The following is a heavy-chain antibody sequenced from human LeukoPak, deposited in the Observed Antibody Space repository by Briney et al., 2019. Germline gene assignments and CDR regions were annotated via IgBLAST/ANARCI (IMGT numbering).Heavy chain of an antibody. V-gene: IGHV4-38-2*02. D-gene: IGHD6-13*01. CDR3: ARAYSSSWYFNWFDP. CDR2: IYHSGST. CDR1: GYSISSGYY. J-gene: IGHJ5*02. Sequence: PSETLSLTCTVSGYSISSGYYWAWIRPPPGKGLEWIGNIYHSGSTYYNPSLKSRVTISVDTSKNQFSLQLTSVTAADTAVYYCARAYSSSWYFNWFDPWGQGTLATVSS.